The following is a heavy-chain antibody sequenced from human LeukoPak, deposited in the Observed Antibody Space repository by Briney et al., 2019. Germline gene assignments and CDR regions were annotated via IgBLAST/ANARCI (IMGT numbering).Heavy chain of an antibody. V-gene: IGHV1-18*01. CDR1: GYTFTSYD. CDR3: ARDLGKDIDAPPAYPRKVVVAATPAFDI. D-gene: IGHD2-15*01. Sequence: ASVKVSCKASGYTFTSYDISWVRQAPGQGLEWMGWISAYNGNTNYAQKLQGRVTMTTDTSTSTAYMELRSLRSDDTAVYYCARDLGKDIDAPPAYPRKVVVAATPAFDIWGQGTMVTVSS. J-gene: IGHJ3*02. CDR2: ISAYNGNT.